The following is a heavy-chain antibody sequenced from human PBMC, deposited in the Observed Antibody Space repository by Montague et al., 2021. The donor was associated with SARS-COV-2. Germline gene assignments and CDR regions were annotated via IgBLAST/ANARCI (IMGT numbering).Heavy chain of an antibody. CDR3: ARLPYILPGYAYFDF. V-gene: IGHV4-59*08. CDR1: GDSISNYY. Sequence: SETLSLTCTVSGDSISNYYWSWIRRPPGKGLEWLGYIYYSGGTNYNPSLKSRVTISVDTSKNQFPLRLSSVTAADTAVYYCARLPYILPGYAYFDFWGQGSLVIVSS. D-gene: IGHD3-9*01. J-gene: IGHJ4*02. CDR2: IYYSGGT.